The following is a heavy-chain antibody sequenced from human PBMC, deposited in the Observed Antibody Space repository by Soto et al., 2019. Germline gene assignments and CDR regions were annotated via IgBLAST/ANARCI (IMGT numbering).Heavy chain of an antibody. CDR1: GFTFSSYA. CDR2: IWYDGSKT. J-gene: IGHJ4*02. Sequence: QVQLVESGGGVVQPGRSLRLSCAASGFTFSSYAMHWVRQAPGKGLEWVGFIWYDGSKTFYAESVKGRFTVSRDNSQNTVYLQIKGLRAEDTAVYYCTRDFIMVVVGPGYWGQGRLVTVSS. D-gene: IGHD2-15*01. CDR3: TRDFIMVVVGPGY. V-gene: IGHV3-33*01.